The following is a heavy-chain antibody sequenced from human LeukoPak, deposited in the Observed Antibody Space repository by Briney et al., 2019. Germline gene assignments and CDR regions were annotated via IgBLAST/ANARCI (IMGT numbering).Heavy chain of an antibody. CDR3: TTGVGAYHSDY. J-gene: IGHJ4*02. CDR2: IKSKTDGGTT. D-gene: IGHD1-26*01. CDR1: GFTFSNAW. Sequence: PGGSLRLSCAASGFTFSNAWMSWVRQAPGKGLEWVGRIKSKTDGGTTDYAAPVKGRFTNTRDDSKNTLYLQMNSLKTEDTAVYYCTTGVGAYHSDYWDQGTLVTVSS. V-gene: IGHV3-15*01.